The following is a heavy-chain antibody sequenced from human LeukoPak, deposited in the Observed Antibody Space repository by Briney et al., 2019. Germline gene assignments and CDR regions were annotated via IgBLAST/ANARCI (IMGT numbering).Heavy chain of an antibody. Sequence: PGGSLRLSCXASDFTLSXXXXXXXXQASGNGXXXXXXXXTKANXYATAYAASVKGRFXISRDDSRDTAYLQMNSLKTEDTAVYYCAGPSQGRAGEFDYWGQGTLVTVSS. D-gene: IGHD3-16*01. J-gene: IGHJ4*02. CDR1: DFTLSXXX. V-gene: IGHV3-73*01. CDR3: AGPSQGRAGEFDY. CDR2: XXTKANXYAT.